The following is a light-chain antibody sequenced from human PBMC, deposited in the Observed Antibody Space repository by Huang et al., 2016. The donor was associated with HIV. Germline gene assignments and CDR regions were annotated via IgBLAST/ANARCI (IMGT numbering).Light chain of an antibody. CDR2: GAS. Sequence: EIVMTQSPATLSVSPGGGATLSCRASESVSTNLAWYQQKPGQAPGLIIYGASTRAAGIPATFSGSGSATEFSLTISSLQSEDFAFYHCQQYNTWPWTFGQGTKVEI. V-gene: IGKV3-15*01. J-gene: IGKJ1*01. CDR3: QQYNTWPWT. CDR1: ESVSTN.